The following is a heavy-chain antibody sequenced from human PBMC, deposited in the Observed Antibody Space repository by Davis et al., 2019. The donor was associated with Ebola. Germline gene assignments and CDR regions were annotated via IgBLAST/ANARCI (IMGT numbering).Heavy chain of an antibody. D-gene: IGHD4-23*01. CDR1: GFTFSSYW. CDR3: ASVGGG. V-gene: IGHV3-74*01. CDR2: INSDGSST. J-gene: IGHJ4*02. Sequence: GESLKISCAASGFTFSSYWMHWVRQAPGKGLVWVSRINSDGSSTSYADSVKGRFTISRDNAKNTLYLQMNSLRAEDTAAYYCASVGGGWGQGTLVTVSS.